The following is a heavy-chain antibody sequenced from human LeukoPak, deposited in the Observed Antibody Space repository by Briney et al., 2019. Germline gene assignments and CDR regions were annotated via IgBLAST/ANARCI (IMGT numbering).Heavy chain of an antibody. Sequence: PSETLSLTCTVSGGSISGYYWTWIRQPPGKGLEWIGYIYYSGNTNYNPSLKSRVTISVDTSKNQFSLKLSSVTAADTAVYYCARASYYYDSSGYYTYYFDYWGQGTLVTVSS. D-gene: IGHD3-22*01. CDR1: GGSISGYY. CDR3: ARASYYYDSSGYYTYYFDY. V-gene: IGHV4-59*01. CDR2: IYYSGNT. J-gene: IGHJ4*02.